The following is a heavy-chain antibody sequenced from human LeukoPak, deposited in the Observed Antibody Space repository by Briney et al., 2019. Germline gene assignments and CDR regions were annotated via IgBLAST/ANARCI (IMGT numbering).Heavy chain of an antibody. Sequence: SETLSLTCAVYGGSFSGYYWSWLRQPPGKGLEWIGEINHNGSTNYYPSLTSRINTSVDTSKNQFSLKLSAVTAADTAVYYWARGRGYNSFDNWGQGTLGTVSS. V-gene: IGHV4-34*01. CDR3: ARGRGYNSFDN. CDR2: INHNGST. J-gene: IGHJ4*02. D-gene: IGHD5-24*01. CDR1: GGSFSGYY.